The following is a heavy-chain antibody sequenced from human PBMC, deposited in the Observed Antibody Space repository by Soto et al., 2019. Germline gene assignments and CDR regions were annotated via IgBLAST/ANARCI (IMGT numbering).Heavy chain of an antibody. CDR3: AREIYTMIVVDPIRRRNWFDS. J-gene: IGHJ5*01. Sequence: QVQLVQSGAEVKKPGASVKVSCKASGYTFTGYYMHWVRQAPGQGLEWMGWINPNSGGTNYAQKFQGSVTMTRDTSISTGYSELSRLRSDDTAVYDGAREIYTMIVVDPIRRRNWFDSWGQGTLVTVSS. CDR2: INPNSGGT. D-gene: IGHD3-22*01. V-gene: IGHV1-2*02. CDR1: GYTFTGYY.